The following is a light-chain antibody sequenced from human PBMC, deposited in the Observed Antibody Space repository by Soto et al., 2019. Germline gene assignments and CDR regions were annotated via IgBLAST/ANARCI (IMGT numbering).Light chain of an antibody. V-gene: IGKV1-9*01. CDR2: AAS. Sequence: IQLTQSPSSLSASMVDRVTITCRASQGISRSLAWYQQRPGKAPKVLIYAASTLQSGVPSRFSGSGSGTEFTLTISSLQPDDFATYYCQQYSTYPWTFGQGTKWIS. J-gene: IGKJ1*01. CDR1: QGISRS. CDR3: QQYSTYPWT.